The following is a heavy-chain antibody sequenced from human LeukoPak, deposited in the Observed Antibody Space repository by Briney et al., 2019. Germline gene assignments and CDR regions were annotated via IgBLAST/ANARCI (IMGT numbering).Heavy chain of an antibody. CDR1: GFTFSSYA. CDR3: AKGGSGWYRSHFDY. V-gene: IGHV3-23*01. J-gene: IGHJ4*02. D-gene: IGHD6-19*01. Sequence: GGSLRLSCAASGFTFSSYAMTWVHQAPGKGLEWVSGISGSGGSTDYADSVKGRFTISRDNSNNTLYLQLNSLRAEDTALYYCAKGGSGWYRSHFDYWGQGTLVTVSS. CDR2: ISGSGGST.